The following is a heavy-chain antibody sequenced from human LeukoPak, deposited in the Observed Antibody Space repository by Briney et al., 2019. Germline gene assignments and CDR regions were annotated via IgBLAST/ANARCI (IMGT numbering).Heavy chain of an antibody. V-gene: IGHV1-69*04. Sequence: SVKVSCQASGGTFSSYAISWVRQAPGQGLEWMGRIIPILGIANYAQKFQGRVTITADKSTSTAYMELSSLRSEDTAVYYCAREGSGQWNDYWGQGTLVTVSP. CDR2: IIPILGIA. J-gene: IGHJ4*02. D-gene: IGHD6-19*01. CDR3: AREGSGQWNDY. CDR1: GGTFSSYA.